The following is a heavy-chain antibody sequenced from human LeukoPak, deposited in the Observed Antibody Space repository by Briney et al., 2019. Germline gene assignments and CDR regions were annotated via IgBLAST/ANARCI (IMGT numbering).Heavy chain of an antibody. CDR1: GFTFSSYG. CDR3: ARQNTPHGNFDY. D-gene: IGHD1-26*01. CDR2: IWYDGSNK. J-gene: IGHJ4*02. Sequence: GGSLRLSCAASGFTFSSYGMHWVRQAPGKGLEWVAVIWYDGSNKYYADSVKGRFTISRDNPKNTLYLQMNSLRAEDTAMYYCARQNTPHGNFDYWGQGTLVTVSS. V-gene: IGHV3-33*01.